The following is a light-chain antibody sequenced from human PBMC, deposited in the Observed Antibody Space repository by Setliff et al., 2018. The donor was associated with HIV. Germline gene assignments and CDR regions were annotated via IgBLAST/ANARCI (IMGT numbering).Light chain of an antibody. J-gene: IGLJ1*01. V-gene: IGLV2-11*01. Sequence: QSALTQPASVSGSPGQSITISCTGTSSDVGAYKYVSWYQQHPGKAPKLMIYDVNKRPSGIPDRFSGSKSGNTASLTISGLQAADEADYYCCSYGGPSTFYVFGTGTKVTVL. CDR1: SSDVGAYKY. CDR3: CSYGGPSTFYV. CDR2: DVN.